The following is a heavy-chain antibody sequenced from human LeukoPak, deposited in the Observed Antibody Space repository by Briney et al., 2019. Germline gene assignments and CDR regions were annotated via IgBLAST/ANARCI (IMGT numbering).Heavy chain of an antibody. D-gene: IGHD3-3*01. Sequence: ASVKVSCKASGGTFSSYAISWVRQAPGQGLEWMGGIIPIFGTANYAQKFQGRVTITADESTSTAYMELSSLRSEDTAVYYCARIEYYDFWSGYWAFDIWGQGTMVTVSS. J-gene: IGHJ3*02. CDR3: ARIEYYDFWSGYWAFDI. V-gene: IGHV1-69*13. CDR2: IIPIFGTA. CDR1: GGTFSSYA.